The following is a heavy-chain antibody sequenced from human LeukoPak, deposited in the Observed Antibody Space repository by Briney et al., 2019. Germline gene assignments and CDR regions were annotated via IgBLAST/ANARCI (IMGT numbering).Heavy chain of an antibody. CDR2: IHHSGST. CDR3: ARGIPGYFGTSGYYYEY. Sequence: SETLSLTCAVSGGSIISGNWWSWVRQPPGKGLEWIGEIHHSGSTNYSPSLKSRVTISVDNSRNQFSLGLSSVSAADTAVYYCARGIPGYFGTSGYYYEYWGQGTLVTVSS. CDR1: GGSIISGNW. D-gene: IGHD3-22*01. V-gene: IGHV4-4*02. J-gene: IGHJ4*02.